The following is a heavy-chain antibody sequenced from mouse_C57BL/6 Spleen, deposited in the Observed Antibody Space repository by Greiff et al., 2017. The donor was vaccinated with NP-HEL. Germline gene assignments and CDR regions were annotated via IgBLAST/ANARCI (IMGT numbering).Heavy chain of an antibody. V-gene: IGHV1-54*01. Sequence: VQLQQSGAELVRPGTSVKVSCKASGYAFTNYLIEWVKQRPGQGLEWIGVINPGSGGTNYNEKFKGKATLTADKSSSTAYMQLSSLTSEDSAVYFCAREGARDYAMDYWGQGTSVTVSS. CDR3: AREGARDYAMDY. J-gene: IGHJ4*01. CDR2: INPGSGGT. D-gene: IGHD3-1*01. CDR1: GYAFTNYL.